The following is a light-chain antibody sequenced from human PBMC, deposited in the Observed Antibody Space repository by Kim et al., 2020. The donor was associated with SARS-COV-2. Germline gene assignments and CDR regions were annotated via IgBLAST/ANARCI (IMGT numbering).Light chain of an antibody. CDR1: QNIRSY. V-gene: IGKV1-39*01. CDR3: QQGYST. Sequence: DIQMTQPPSSLSASVGDRVTITCRASQNIRSYLNWYQQKPGKAPDLLIYAASTLRTGVPSRFSGSGSGTDFTLTISSLQPEDFATYYCQQGYSTFGQGTKREI. CDR2: AAS. J-gene: IGKJ2*01.